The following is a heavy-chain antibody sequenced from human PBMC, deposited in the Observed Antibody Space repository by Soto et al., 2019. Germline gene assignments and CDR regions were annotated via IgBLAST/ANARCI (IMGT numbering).Heavy chain of an antibody. CDR2: IKQDGSEK. J-gene: IGHJ6*02. D-gene: IGHD6-19*01. CDR1: GFTFSSYW. CDR3: ARDPRLIAVAGSSNYYYYYGMDV. Sequence: PGGSLRLSXAASGFTFSSYWMSWVRQAPGKGLEWVANIKQDGSEKYYVDSVKGRFTISRDNAKNSLYLQMNSLRAEDTAVYYCARDPRLIAVAGSSNYYYYYGMDVWGQGTTVTVSS. V-gene: IGHV3-7*01.